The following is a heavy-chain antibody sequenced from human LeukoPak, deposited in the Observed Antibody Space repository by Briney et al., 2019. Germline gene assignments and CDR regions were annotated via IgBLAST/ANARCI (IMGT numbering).Heavy chain of an antibody. CDR2: ISRSSTTV. D-gene: IGHD6-13*01. CDR3: ATSGYSSSWYFG. V-gene: IGHV3-48*01. CDR1: GFTFSNYS. J-gene: IGHJ4*02. Sequence: GGSLRLSCAASGFTFSNYSMNWVRQAPGKGLEWVSYISRSSTTVYYADSVKGRFTISRDNAKNSLYLQMNSLRAEDTAVYYCATSGYSSSWYFGWGQGTLVTVSS.